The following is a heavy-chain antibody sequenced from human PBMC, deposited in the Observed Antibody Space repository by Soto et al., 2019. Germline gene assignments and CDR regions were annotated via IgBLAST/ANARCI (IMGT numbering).Heavy chain of an antibody. CDR2: ISAYNGNT. V-gene: IGHV1-18*01. CDR3: ASAVAGTFAFDI. J-gene: IGHJ3*02. D-gene: IGHD6-19*01. Sequence: QVQLVQSGAEVKKPGASVRVSCKASGYTFTSYGISWVRQATGQGLGWMGWISAYNGNTNYAQKLQGRVTMTTDTSTSTAYMELRSLRSDDTAVYYCASAVAGTFAFDIWGQGTMVTVSS. CDR1: GYTFTSYG.